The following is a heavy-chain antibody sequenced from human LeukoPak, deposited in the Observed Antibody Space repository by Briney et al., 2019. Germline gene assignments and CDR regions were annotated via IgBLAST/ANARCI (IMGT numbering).Heavy chain of an antibody. V-gene: IGHV3-48*02. CDR1: GFTFSFYS. D-gene: IGHD2-15*01. J-gene: IGHJ4*02. CDR3: ARDIDFDY. Sequence: PGGSLRLSCAASGFTFSFYSMNWVRQAPGKGLEWVSYIISSSTTIYYADSVKGRFTISRDNAKNSLYLQMNSLGDEDTAVYYCARDIDFDYWGQGTLVTVSS. CDR2: IISSSTTI.